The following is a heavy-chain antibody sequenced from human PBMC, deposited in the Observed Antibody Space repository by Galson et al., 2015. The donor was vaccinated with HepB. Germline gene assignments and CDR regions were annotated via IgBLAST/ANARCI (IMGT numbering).Heavy chain of an antibody. J-gene: IGHJ3*02. Sequence: SVKVSCKASGGTFSSYAISWVRQAPGQGLEWMGGIIPIFGTANYAQKFQGRVTITADESTSTAYMELSSLRSEDTAVYYCTHRINGITIFGVVTYDAFDIWGQGTMVTVSS. CDR1: GGTFSSYA. CDR3: THRINGITIFGVVTYDAFDI. CDR2: IIPIFGTA. D-gene: IGHD3-3*01. V-gene: IGHV1-69*13.